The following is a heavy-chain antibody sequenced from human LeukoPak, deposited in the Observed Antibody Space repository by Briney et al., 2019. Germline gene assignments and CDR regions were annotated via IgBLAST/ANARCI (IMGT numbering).Heavy chain of an antibody. J-gene: IGHJ5*02. V-gene: IGHV3-21*04. CDR3: AKGRGSGSYTPLA. CDR2: ISSSSSYI. Sequence: GGSLRLSCAASGFTFSSYSMNWVRQAPGKGLEWVSSISSSSSYIYYADSVKGRFTISRDNAKNSLYLQMSSLRAEDTAVYYCAKGRGSGSYTPLAWGQGTLVTVSS. CDR1: GFTFSSYS. D-gene: IGHD3-10*01.